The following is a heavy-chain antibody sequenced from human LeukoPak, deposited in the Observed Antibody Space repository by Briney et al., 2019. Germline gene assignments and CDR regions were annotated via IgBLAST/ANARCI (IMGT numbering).Heavy chain of an antibody. CDR2: ISYDGSNK. V-gene: IGHV3-30*03. CDR3: ARDRSSSWYRAFDY. J-gene: IGHJ4*02. Sequence: GGSLRLSCAASGFTFSSYGMHWVRQAPGKWLEWVAVISYDGSNKYYADSVKGRFTISRDNSKNTLYLQMNSLRAEDTAVYYCARDRSSSWYRAFDYWGQGTLVTVSS. CDR1: GFTFSSYG. D-gene: IGHD6-13*01.